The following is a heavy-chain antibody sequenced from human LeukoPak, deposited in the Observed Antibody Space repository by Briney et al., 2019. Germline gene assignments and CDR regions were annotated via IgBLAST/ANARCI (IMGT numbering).Heavy chain of an antibody. CDR3: AKALVNAFPHWFDP. CDR1: GFTFSSYA. Sequence: GGSLRLSCAASGFTFSSYAMIWVRQAPGKRLEWVSAITGSGRSTYYADSVKGRFTISRDNSKNTLYLQMNSLRAEDTAVYYCAKALVNAFPHWFDPWGQGTLVTVSS. V-gene: IGHV3-23*01. CDR2: ITGSGRST. D-gene: IGHD2-2*01. J-gene: IGHJ5*02.